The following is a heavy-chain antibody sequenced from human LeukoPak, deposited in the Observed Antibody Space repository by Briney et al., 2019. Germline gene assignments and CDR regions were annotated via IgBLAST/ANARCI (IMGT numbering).Heavy chain of an antibody. CDR2: ISSSSSTI. Sequence: GGSLRLSCAASGFTFSSYSMNWVRQAPGKGLEWVSYISSSSSTIYYADSVKGRFTISRDNAKNSLYLQMNSLRAEDTAVYYCAGGGGIAAAGLDFDYWGQGTLVTVSS. V-gene: IGHV3-48*01. CDR3: AGGGGIAAAGLDFDY. J-gene: IGHJ4*02. CDR1: GFTFSSYS. D-gene: IGHD6-13*01.